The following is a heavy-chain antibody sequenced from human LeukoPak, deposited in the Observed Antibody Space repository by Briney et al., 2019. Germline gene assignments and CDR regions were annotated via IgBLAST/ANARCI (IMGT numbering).Heavy chain of an antibody. CDR2: IWYDGSNK. Sequence: GGSLRLSCAASGFTFSSYGMHWVRQAPGKGLEWVAVIWYDGSNKYYADSVKGRFTISRDNSKNTLYLQMNSLRAEDTAVYYCAKDRDDYYDSSGYFDHWGQGTLVTVSS. V-gene: IGHV3-33*06. CDR3: AKDRDDYYDSSGYFDH. D-gene: IGHD3-22*01. J-gene: IGHJ4*02. CDR1: GFTFSSYG.